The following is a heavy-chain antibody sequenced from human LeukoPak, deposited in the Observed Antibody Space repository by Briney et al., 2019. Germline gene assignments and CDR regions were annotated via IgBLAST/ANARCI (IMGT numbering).Heavy chain of an antibody. CDR2: IYYSGST. CDR1: GGSISSSSYY. D-gene: IGHD3-10*01. V-gene: IGHV4-39*01. Sequence: PSETLSLTCTVSGGSISSSSYYWGWIRQPPGTGLEWIGSIYYSGSTYYNPSLKSRVTISVDTSKNQFSLKLSSVTAADTAVYYCARLSSLTMVRGVTEGAPLGYYYMDVWGKGTTVTISS. CDR3: ARLSSLTMVRGVTEGAPLGYYYMDV. J-gene: IGHJ6*03.